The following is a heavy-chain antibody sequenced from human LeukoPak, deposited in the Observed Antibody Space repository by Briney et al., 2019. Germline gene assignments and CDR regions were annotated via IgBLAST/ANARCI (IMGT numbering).Heavy chain of an antibody. D-gene: IGHD6-19*01. J-gene: IGHJ6*02. CDR1: GFTFSSYW. CDR3: ARDSPYSSGWYKSDYYYYYGMDV. V-gene: IGHV3-33*08. Sequence: PGGSLRLSCAASGFTFSSYWMHWVRQAPGKGLEWVAVIWYDGSNKYYADSVKGRFTISRDNSKNTLYLQMNSLRAEDTAVYYCARDSPYSSGWYKSDYYYYYGMDVWGQGTTVTVSS. CDR2: IWYDGSNK.